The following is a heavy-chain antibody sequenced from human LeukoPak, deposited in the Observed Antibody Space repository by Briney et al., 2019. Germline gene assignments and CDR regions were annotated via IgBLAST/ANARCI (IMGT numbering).Heavy chain of an antibody. CDR2: IWYDGSNK. CDR3: AREGYSSTLGYFDY. J-gene: IGHJ4*02. Sequence: GGSLRLSCAASGFTFSGYWMSWVRQAPGKGLEWVAVIWYDGSNKYYADSVKGRFTISRDNSKNTLYLQMNSLRAEDTAVYYCAREGYSSTLGYFDYWGQGTLVTVSS. V-gene: IGHV3-33*08. CDR1: GFTFSGYW. D-gene: IGHD6-13*01.